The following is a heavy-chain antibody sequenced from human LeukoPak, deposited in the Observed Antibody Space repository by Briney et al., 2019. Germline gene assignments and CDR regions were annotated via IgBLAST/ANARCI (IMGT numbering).Heavy chain of an antibody. V-gene: IGHV1-69*06. Sequence: ASVKVSGKASGGTFSSYAISWVRQAPGQGLEWMGGIIPIFGTANYAQKFQGRVTITADKSTSTVYMELSSLRSEDTAVYYCAGGITMVRGGPLWPPFDYWGQGTLVTVSS. CDR2: IIPIFGTA. CDR3: AGGITMVRGGPLWPPFDY. D-gene: IGHD3-10*01. CDR1: GGTFSSYA. J-gene: IGHJ4*02.